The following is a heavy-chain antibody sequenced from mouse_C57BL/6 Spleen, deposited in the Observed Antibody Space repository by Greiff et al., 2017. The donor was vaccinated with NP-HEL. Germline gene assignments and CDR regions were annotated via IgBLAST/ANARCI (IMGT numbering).Heavy chain of an antibody. J-gene: IGHJ3*01. V-gene: IGHV6-6*01. CDR3: TRPLYGSIQFAY. D-gene: IGHD1-1*01. CDR1: GFTFSDAW. Sequence: EVKLMESGGGLVQPGGSMKLSCAASGFTFSDAWMDWVRQSPEKGLEWVAEIRNKANNHATYYAESVKGRFTISRDDSNSSVYLQMNSLRAEDTGIYYCTRPLYGSIQFAYWGQGTLVTVSA. CDR2: IRNKANNHAT.